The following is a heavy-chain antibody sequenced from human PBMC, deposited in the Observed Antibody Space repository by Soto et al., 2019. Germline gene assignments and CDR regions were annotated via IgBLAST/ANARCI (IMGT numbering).Heavy chain of an antibody. CDR3: AHREGDDYVWGSYKDAFDS. Sequence: QITLKESGPTLVKPTQTLTLTCTFSGFSLNTSAVGVGWIRQPPGKALEWLALIYWDDDKRYNPSLKSRLTITKDTTKYQVVLKMTRMDPVDTGTYFCAHREGDDYVWGSYKDAFDSWGQGTMVTVSS. J-gene: IGHJ3*02. CDR2: IYWDDDK. D-gene: IGHD3-16*01. CDR1: GFSLNTSAVG. V-gene: IGHV2-5*02.